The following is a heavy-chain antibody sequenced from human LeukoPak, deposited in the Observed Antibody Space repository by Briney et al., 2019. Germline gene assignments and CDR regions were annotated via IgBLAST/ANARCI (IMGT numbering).Heavy chain of an antibody. CDR3: ARHLTVMSRYYFDY. CDR1: SDSISSASYY. D-gene: IGHD3-16*01. Sequence: SETLSLTCTVSSDSISSASYYWGWIRQPPGKGLEWIGGIYYSGTTYYNSSLKSRVTISVDTSKNQFSLKLSSVTAADTAVYYCARHLTVMSRYYFDYWGQGTLVTVSS. J-gene: IGHJ4*02. V-gene: IGHV4-39*01. CDR2: IYYSGTT.